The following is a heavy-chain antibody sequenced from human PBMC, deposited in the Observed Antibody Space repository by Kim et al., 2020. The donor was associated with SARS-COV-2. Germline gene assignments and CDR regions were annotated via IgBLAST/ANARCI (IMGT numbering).Heavy chain of an antibody. D-gene: IGHD3-22*01. CDR1: GFTFSSYA. Sequence: GGSLRLSCAASGFTFSSYAMSWVRQAPGKGLEWVSAISGSGGSTYYADSVKGRFTISRDNSKNTLYLQMNSLRAEDTAVYYCAKTPLYDSSGYYPVIYYFDYWGQGTLVTVSS. CDR2: ISGSGGST. J-gene: IGHJ4*02. V-gene: IGHV3-23*01. CDR3: AKTPLYDSSGYYPVIYYFDY.